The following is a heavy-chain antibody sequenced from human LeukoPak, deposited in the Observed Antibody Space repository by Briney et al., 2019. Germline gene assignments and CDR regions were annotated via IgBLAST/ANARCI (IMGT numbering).Heavy chain of an antibody. CDR2: IKSKTDGGTT. V-gene: IGHV3-15*01. Sequence: GGSLRLSCAASGLTFNNAWMSWVRQAPGKGLEWVGRIKSKTDGGTTDYAAAVKGRFTISRDDSKNTLYLQMNSLKTEDTAVYYCTTTLYCSSSSCYRYFQHCGQGTLVTVSS. D-gene: IGHD2-2*01. CDR3: TTTLYCSSSSCYRYFQH. CDR1: GLTFNNAW. J-gene: IGHJ1*01.